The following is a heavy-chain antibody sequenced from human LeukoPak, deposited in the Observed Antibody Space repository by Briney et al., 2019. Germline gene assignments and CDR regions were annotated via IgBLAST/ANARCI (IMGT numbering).Heavy chain of an antibody. Sequence: GGSLRLSCAASGFTFSSYEMNWVRQAPGKGLEWVSYILSSGDNIYYADSVKGRFTISRDNAKNSLYLQMNSLRAEDTAVYYCVRELKLLFDYWGQGTLVTVSS. CDR2: ILSSGDNI. J-gene: IGHJ4*02. CDR3: VRELKLLFDY. CDR1: GFTFSSYE. V-gene: IGHV3-48*03.